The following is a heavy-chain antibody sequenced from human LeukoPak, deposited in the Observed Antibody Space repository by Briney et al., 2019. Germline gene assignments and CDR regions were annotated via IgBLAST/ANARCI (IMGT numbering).Heavy chain of an antibody. CDR3: ARATDIVVVPAAKAAFDY. Sequence: ASVNVSFKASGYTFTGYYMHWVRQAPGQGLEWLGLIHPNSGGTNYAQKFQGRVTMTRDTSISTAYMELSRLRSDDTAVYYCARATDIVVVPAAKAAFDYWGQGTLVTVSS. D-gene: IGHD2-2*01. CDR1: GYTFTGYY. CDR2: IHPNSGGT. J-gene: IGHJ4*02. V-gene: IGHV1-2*02.